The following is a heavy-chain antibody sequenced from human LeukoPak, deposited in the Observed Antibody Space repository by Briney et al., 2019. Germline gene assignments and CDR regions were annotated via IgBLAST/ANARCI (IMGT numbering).Heavy chain of an antibody. CDR1: GFTFTSYG. V-gene: IGHV1-18*01. CDR3: ARVDAPYSSSWYLSYYYYYYMDV. J-gene: IGHJ6*03. D-gene: IGHD6-13*01. Sequence: SVKVSCKASGFTFTSYGITWVRQAPGQGLEWMGWISVYNGNTNYAQKLQGRVTMTTDTSTSTAYMELRSLRSDDTAVYYCARVDAPYSSSWYLSYYYYYYMDVWGKGTTVTVSS. CDR2: ISVYNGNT.